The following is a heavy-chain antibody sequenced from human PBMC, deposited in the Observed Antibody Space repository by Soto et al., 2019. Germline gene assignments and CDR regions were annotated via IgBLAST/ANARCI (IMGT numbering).Heavy chain of an antibody. V-gene: IGHV3-48*03. CDR3: ARASGYSYGYWGNFDY. D-gene: IGHD5-18*01. J-gene: IGHJ4*02. CDR2: ISSSGSTI. Sequence: EVHLWQSGGGLVQPGGSLRLSCAASGFTFSSYEMNWVRQAPGKGLEWVSYISSSGSTIYYADSVKGRFTISRDNAKNSLYLQMNSLRAEDTAVYYCARASGYSYGYWGNFDYWGQGTLVTVSS. CDR1: GFTFSSYE.